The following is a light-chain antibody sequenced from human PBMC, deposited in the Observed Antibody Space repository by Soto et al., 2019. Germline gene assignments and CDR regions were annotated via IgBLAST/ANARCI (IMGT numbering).Light chain of an antibody. V-gene: IGKV3-15*01. CDR2: GAS. J-gene: IGKJ4*01. CDR3: QNYHNWPLT. Sequence: EIVMTQTPDTLSVSPGGRATLSCRASQGVDRNLAWYQQKPGQSPRLVIYGASTRATGIPARFSGSGSGTEFTLSLNSLQSEDFAAYYCQNYHNWPLTCGVGSAVEIK. CDR1: QGVDRN.